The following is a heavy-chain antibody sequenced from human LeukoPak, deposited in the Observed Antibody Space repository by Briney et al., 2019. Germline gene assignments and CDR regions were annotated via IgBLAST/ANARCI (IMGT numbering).Heavy chain of an antibody. J-gene: IGHJ4*02. CDR3: AKESPRSDGYNC. V-gene: IGHV3-30-3*01. CDR2: ISYDGSNK. D-gene: IGHD5-12*01. CDR1: GFTFSSYA. Sequence: GGSLRLSCAASGFTFSSYAMHWVRQAPGKGLEWVAVISYDGSNKYYADSVKGRFTISRDNSKNTLYLQMNSLRAEDTAVYYCAKESPRSDGYNCWGQGTLVTVSS.